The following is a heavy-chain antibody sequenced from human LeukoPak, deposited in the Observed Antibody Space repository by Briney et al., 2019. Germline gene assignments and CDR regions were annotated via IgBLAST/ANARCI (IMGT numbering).Heavy chain of an antibody. D-gene: IGHD4-23*01. Sequence: GGSLRLSCAASGFTVSSNYMSWVRQAPGKGLEWVSVIYSGGSTYYADSVKGRFTISRDNSKNTLYLQMNGLRAEDTAVYYCAREGYGGNFVDYWGQGTLVTVSS. CDR2: IYSGGST. J-gene: IGHJ4*02. V-gene: IGHV3-53*01. CDR3: AREGYGGNFVDY. CDR1: GFTVSSNY.